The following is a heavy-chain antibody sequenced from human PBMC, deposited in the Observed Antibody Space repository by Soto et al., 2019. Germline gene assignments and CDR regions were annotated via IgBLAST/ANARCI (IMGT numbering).Heavy chain of an antibody. J-gene: IGHJ4*02. CDR3: ASAAVTGTAGLDY. CDR1: GYTFSGFY. D-gene: IGHD6-19*01. CDR2: INPSNGGR. Sequence: QVLLLQSGAEVKKPGASVKVSCKASGYTFSGFYMHWVRQAPGQRLEWMGWINPSNGGRKYAEQVQGRVTMTRDTSISTAYVELSRLTSDDTAVYYCASAAVTGTAGLDYWGQGTLVNVSS. V-gene: IGHV1-2*02.